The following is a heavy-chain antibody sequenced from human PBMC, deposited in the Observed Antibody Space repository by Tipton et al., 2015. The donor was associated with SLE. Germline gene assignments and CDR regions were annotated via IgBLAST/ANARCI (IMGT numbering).Heavy chain of an antibody. D-gene: IGHD5-12*01. Sequence: TLSLTCTVSGDSISSSSYYWGWIRQPPGKGLEWIGSMYYSGNTYYNPSLKSRVTISVDTSKNQFSLKLNSVTVADTAFYYCARRTSGYAADYWGQGTLVTVSS. J-gene: IGHJ4*02. V-gene: IGHV4-39*07. CDR3: ARRTSGYAADY. CDR1: GDSISSSSYY. CDR2: MYYSGNT.